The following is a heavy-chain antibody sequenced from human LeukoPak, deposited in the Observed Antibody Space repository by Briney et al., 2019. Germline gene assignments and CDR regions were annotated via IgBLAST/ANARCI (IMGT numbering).Heavy chain of an antibody. V-gene: IGHV4-4*07. Sequence: PSETLSLTCTVSGGSISSYYWSWVRQPAGKGLEWIGRIYPTGSTNYNPSLKRRVTISVDTSKNQFSLKLSSVTAADTAVYYCARDLELGYWGQGTLVTVSS. CDR3: ARDLELGY. CDR1: GGSISSYY. CDR2: IYPTGST. J-gene: IGHJ4*02. D-gene: IGHD2/OR15-2a*01.